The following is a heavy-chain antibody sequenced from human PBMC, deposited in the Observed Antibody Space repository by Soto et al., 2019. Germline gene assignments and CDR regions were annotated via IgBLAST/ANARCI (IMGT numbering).Heavy chain of an antibody. CDR3: ATGVIWIGYFTVDS. CDR1: GGSFGNSA. D-gene: IGHD3-3*01. V-gene: IGHV1-69*13. J-gene: IGHJ4*02. Sequence: SVKVSCKASGGSFGNSAINWVRQTPGQGLEWLGGFIPVYRTLNYAQKFQGRVTITADESTGTAYMTLSSLASDDTAVYYCATGVIWIGYFTVDSWGQGTRVPVSS. CDR2: FIPVYRTL.